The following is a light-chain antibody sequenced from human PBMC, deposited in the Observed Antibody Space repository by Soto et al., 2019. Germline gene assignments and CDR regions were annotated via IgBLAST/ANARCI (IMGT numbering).Light chain of an antibody. CDR3: GTWDDSLKGFV. CDR1: GSNIGNNP. Sequence: QAVVTQPPSASGTPGQRVTISCSGGGSNIGNNPVSWYQHVPGTAPKVLIHTNTRRPSGVPDRFSASTSGTSASLAISGLQSEDEADYYCGTWDDSLKGFVFGAGTKLTVL. J-gene: IGLJ1*01. CDR2: TNT. V-gene: IGLV1-44*01.